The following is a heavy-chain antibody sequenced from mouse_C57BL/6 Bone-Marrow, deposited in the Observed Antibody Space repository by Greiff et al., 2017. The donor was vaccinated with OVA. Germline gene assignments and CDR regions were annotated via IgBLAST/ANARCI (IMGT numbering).Heavy chain of an antibody. CDR2: IDPSDSYT. V-gene: IGHV1-69*01. Sequence: QVQLQQPGAELVMPGASVKLSCKASGYTFTSYWMHWVKQRPGQGLEWIGEIDPSDSYTNYNQKFKGKSTLTVDKSSSTAYMQLSSLTSEDSAVYYCARFDWVAYWGQGTLVTVSA. CDR1: GYTFTSYW. CDR3: ARFDWVAY. J-gene: IGHJ3*01.